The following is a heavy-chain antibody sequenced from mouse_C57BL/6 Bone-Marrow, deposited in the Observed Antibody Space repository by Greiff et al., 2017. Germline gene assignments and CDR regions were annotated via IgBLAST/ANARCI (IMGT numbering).Heavy chain of an antibody. Sequence: EVKLVESGGDLVKPGGSLKLSCAASGFTFSSYGMSWVRQTPDKRLEWVATISSGGSYTYYPDSVKGRFTISRDNAKNTLYLQMSSLKSEDTAMYYCATLYYYGSSPFSFDYWGQGNTLTVSS. CDR3: ATLYYYGSSPFSFDY. CDR1: GFTFSSYG. CDR2: ISSGGSYT. V-gene: IGHV5-6*01. D-gene: IGHD1-1*01. J-gene: IGHJ2*01.